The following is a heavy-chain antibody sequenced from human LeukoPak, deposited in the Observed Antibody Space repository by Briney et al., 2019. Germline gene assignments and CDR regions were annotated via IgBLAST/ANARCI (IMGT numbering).Heavy chain of an antibody. D-gene: IGHD3-16*02. CDR2: INPNSGGT. Sequence: ASVKVSCKASGYTFTGYYMHWVRQAPGQGLEWMGWINPNSGGTNYAQKFQGRVTTTRDTSISTAYMELSRLRSDDTAVYYCARDHSKMITFGGFIAPTDYWGQGTLVTVSS. CDR3: ARDHSKMITFGGFIAPTDY. J-gene: IGHJ4*02. V-gene: IGHV1-2*02. CDR1: GYTFTGYY.